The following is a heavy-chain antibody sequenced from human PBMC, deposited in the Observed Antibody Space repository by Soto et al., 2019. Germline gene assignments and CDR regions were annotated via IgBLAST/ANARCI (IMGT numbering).Heavy chain of an antibody. CDR3: AKLPCQLGRTHYFDH. CDR2: ISSSGDST. CDR1: GFTFSSYA. V-gene: IGHV3-23*01. D-gene: IGHD6-6*01. J-gene: IGHJ4*02. Sequence: EVQLLESGGGLVQPGGSLRLSCAASGFTFSSYAMSWVRQAPGKGLEWVSGISSSGDSTNYADSVQGRFTISRDNSKSTLFLKMTSLRAEDTAGCYCAKLPCQLGRTHYFDHWGQGTLVTVSS.